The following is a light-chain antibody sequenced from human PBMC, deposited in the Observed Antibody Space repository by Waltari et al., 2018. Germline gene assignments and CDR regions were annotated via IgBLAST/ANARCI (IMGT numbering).Light chain of an antibody. CDR2: EGS. CDR3: FSYAGRATGV. CDR1: SSDVGKYNL. V-gene: IGLV2-23*01. J-gene: IGLJ2*01. Sequence: QSALTQPASVSGSPGQSITTSCTGTSSDVGKYNLVSWYQQHPGQAPKLMIYEGSQRPSGVSDRFSGSKSGNTASLTISGLQAEDEADYYCFSYAGRATGVFGGGTKLTVL.